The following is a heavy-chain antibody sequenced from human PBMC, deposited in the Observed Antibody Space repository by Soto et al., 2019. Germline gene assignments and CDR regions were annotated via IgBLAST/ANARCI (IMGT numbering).Heavy chain of an antibody. Sequence: GASVKVSCKASGDGFSNYAISWVRQAPGQGLEWMGGIIPIFRTANYAQEFQGRLSITADDSTSTAYMELSSLKSDDTAVYFCARDSLIPSAADYYYDMDVWGQGTTVTVSS. V-gene: IGHV1-69*13. D-gene: IGHD1-26*01. J-gene: IGHJ6*02. CDR1: GDGFSNYA. CDR2: IIPIFRTA. CDR3: ARDSLIPSAADYYYDMDV.